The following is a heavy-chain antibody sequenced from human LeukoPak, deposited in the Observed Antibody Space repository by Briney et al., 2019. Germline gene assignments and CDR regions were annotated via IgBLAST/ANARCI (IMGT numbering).Heavy chain of an antibody. CDR2: IYYSGST. Sequence: PSETLSLTCTVSGGSISSYYWSWIRQPPGKGLEWIGYIYYSGSTNYNPSPKSRVTISVDTSKNQFSLKLSSVTAPDTAVYYCARAYSSGWYYFDYWGQGTLVTVSS. V-gene: IGHV4-59*01. CDR3: ARAYSSGWYYFDY. D-gene: IGHD6-19*01. CDR1: GGSISSYY. J-gene: IGHJ4*02.